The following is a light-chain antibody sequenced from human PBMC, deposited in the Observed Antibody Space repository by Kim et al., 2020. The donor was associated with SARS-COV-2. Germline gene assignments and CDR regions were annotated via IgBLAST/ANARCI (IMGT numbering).Light chain of an antibody. CDR2: DVT. Sequence: GHSITSSCTGSSSDIGAYNFVSWFHQRPGKAPKLMIYDVTKWPSGISYRFSGSKSGNTASLTISGLQAEDEADYYCSSYSNSGAWVFGGGTQLTVL. CDR1: SSDIGAYNF. CDR3: SSYSNSGAWV. V-gene: IGLV2-14*03. J-gene: IGLJ3*02.